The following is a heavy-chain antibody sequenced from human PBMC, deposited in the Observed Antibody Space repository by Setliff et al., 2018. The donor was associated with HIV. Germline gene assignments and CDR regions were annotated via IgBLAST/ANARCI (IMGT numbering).Heavy chain of an antibody. CDR1: GGSFSSYA. J-gene: IGHJ2*01. Sequence: GASVKVSCKASGGSFSSYAICWVRQAPGQGLEWMGRIIPIFGSANYAKNFQGRVTINADKSTSTAYMEPRSLRSEDTAVYYCARDPSGELAGLTLGWSFDLWGRGTLVTVSS. D-gene: IGHD3-10*01. CDR3: ARDPSGELAGLTLGWSFDL. CDR2: IIPIFGSA. V-gene: IGHV1-69*06.